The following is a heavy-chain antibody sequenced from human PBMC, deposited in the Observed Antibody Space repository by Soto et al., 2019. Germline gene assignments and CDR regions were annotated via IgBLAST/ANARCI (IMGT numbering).Heavy chain of an antibody. J-gene: IGHJ4*02. Sequence: QVQLQESGPGLVKPSDTLSLSCVVSGYSITTNNWWGWVRQTPGKGLEWIVYTSHRGSTLYNPALSSRAAVSVETSTNQFFLHLRSVTAVDTAVYYCARVVYGDYMKYFDSWGQGTLVTVSS. D-gene: IGHD4-17*01. CDR2: TSHRGST. V-gene: IGHV4-28*03. CDR3: ARVVYGDYMKYFDS. CDR1: GYSITTNNW.